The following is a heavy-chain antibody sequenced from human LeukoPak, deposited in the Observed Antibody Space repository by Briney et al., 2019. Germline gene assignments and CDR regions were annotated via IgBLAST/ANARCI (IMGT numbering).Heavy chain of an antibody. D-gene: IGHD6-13*01. CDR2: ISGSGVGT. J-gene: IGHJ4*02. CDR1: GFTFSSYA. Sequence: GGSLRLPCAASGFTFSSYAMSWVRQAPGKGLEWVSAISGSGVGTYYADSVKGRFTISRDNSKNTLYLQMNSLRAEDTAVYYCATRQQLVVDDYWGQGTLVAVSS. CDR3: ATRQQLVVDDY. V-gene: IGHV3-23*01.